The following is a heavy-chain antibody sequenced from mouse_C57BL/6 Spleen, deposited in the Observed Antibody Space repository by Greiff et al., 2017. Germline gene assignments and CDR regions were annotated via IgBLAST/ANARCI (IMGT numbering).Heavy chain of an antibody. CDR2: IYPGSGST. Sequence: QVQLQQPGAELVKPGASVKMSCKASGYTFTSYWITWVKQRPGQGLEWIGDIYPGSGSTNYNEKFKSKATLTVDTSSSTAYMQLSSRTSEDSAVYYFARDSGSSSYYAMDYWGQGTSVTVSS. CDR1: GYTFTSYW. D-gene: IGHD1-1*01. J-gene: IGHJ4*01. V-gene: IGHV1-55*01. CDR3: ARDSGSSSYYAMDY.